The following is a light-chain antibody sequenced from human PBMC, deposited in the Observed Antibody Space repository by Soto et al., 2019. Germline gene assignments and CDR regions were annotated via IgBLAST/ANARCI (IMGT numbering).Light chain of an antibody. Sequence: EIVLTQSPGTLSLSPGERATLSCRASQSASSSYLAWYQQKPGQAPRLLIYGASTRATGIPARFSGSGSGTEFTLTISSLQSEDFGVYYCQQYNNWPRTFGQGTKVDI. V-gene: IGKV3-15*01. J-gene: IGKJ1*01. CDR2: GAS. CDR1: QSASSSY. CDR3: QQYNNWPRT.